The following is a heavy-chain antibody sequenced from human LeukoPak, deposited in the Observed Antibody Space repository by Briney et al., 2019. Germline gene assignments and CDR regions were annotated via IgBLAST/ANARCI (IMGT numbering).Heavy chain of an antibody. D-gene: IGHD1-26*01. Sequence: ASVKVSCKASGYTFTNYGINWVRQTPGQGLEWMGWISAYNGNTNYAQKLQGRVTMTTDTSTSTAYMELRSLRSDDTAVYYCARDLDQYSGRFGGFGHDFWGQGTLVTVSS. CDR2: ISAYNGNT. CDR1: GYTFTNYG. V-gene: IGHV1-18*01. CDR3: ARDLDQYSGRFGGFGHDF. J-gene: IGHJ4*02.